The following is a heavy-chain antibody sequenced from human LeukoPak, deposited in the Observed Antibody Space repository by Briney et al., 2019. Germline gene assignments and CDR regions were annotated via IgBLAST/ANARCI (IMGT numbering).Heavy chain of an antibody. CDR3: ARQYDFWSGWYMDV. CDR1: GYTFTSYG. CDR2: ISAYNGNT. Sequence: WASVKVSCKASGYTFTSYGISWVRQAPGQGLEWMGWISAYNGNTNYAQKLQGRVTMTTDTSTSTAYMELRSLRSDDTAVYYCARQYDFWSGWYMDVWGKGTTVTVSS. V-gene: IGHV1-18*01. J-gene: IGHJ6*03. D-gene: IGHD3-3*01.